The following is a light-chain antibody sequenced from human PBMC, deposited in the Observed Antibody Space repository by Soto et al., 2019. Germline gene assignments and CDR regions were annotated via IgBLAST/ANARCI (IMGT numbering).Light chain of an antibody. J-gene: IGKJ3*01. V-gene: IGKV3-15*01. Sequence: EIVMTQSPATLSVSPGERVSLSCRASQSVSSNLAWYQQKPGQAPRLLVYAASARATDIPARFSGSGSGTEFTLTISSLQSEDFAVYYCQQYNDWPPFTFGPGTKVDIK. CDR2: AAS. CDR3: QQYNDWPPFT. CDR1: QSVSSN.